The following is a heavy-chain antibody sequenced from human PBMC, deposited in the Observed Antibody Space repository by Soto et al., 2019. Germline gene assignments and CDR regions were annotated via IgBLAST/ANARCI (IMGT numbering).Heavy chain of an antibody. V-gene: IGHV4-59*08. Sequence: SETLSLTCTVSGGCISNFYWSWIRQPPGKGLEWIGYVYYTGSTSYNPSLKRRVTFSADSSRGQFSLRLNSVTAADTAVYYCARTVLGPDLLADSFVDYYYYMDVWAQGTTVTVSS. CDR3: ARTVLGPDLLADSFVDYYYYMDV. D-gene: IGHD3-9*01. CDR2: VYYTGST. CDR1: GGCISNFY. J-gene: IGHJ6*03.